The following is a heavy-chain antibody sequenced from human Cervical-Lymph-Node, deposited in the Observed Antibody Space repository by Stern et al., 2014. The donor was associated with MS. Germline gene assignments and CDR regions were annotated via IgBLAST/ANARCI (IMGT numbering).Heavy chain of an antibody. CDR1: GYTFTEYY. CDR3: ARRLGGYGNYYYGLDV. CDR2: IKPRSGRT. V-gene: IGHV1-2*02. D-gene: IGHD5-12*01. Sequence: VQLVQSGAEVKKPGASVPVSCKASGYTFTEYYVHWVRQAPGQGLEWMGWIKPRSGRTKNAQKFQGRVTMTGDTSISTVYMELRALRSDDSAVYYCARRLGGYGNYYYGLDVWGQGSKVIVSS. J-gene: IGHJ6*02.